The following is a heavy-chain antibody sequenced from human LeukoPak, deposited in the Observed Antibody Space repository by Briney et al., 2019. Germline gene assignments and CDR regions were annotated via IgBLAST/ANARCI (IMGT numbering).Heavy chain of an antibody. CDR1: GYSFTSYW. Sequence: GESLKISCKGSGYSFTSYWIGWVRQMPGKGLEWMAITHPGDSDTRYSPSFQGQVTISADVSISTAYLQWSSLKASDTAMYYCARRIYGGNSDLDYWGQGTLVTVSS. V-gene: IGHV5-51*01. CDR3: ARRIYGGNSDLDY. J-gene: IGHJ4*02. CDR2: THPGDSDT. D-gene: IGHD4-23*01.